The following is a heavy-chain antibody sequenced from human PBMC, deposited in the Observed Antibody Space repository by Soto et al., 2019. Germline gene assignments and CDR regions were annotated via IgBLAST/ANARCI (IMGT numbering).Heavy chain of an antibody. CDR1: GFTFSDFG. CDR2: ISYDGILK. V-gene: IGHV3-30*18. J-gene: IGHJ6*02. Sequence: GGSLRLSCAASGFTFSDFGMHWVRQAPGKGLEWVAIISYDGILKYYADSVKGRFTISRDTSKGAVYLQMNSLTPEDTAVYYCAKDFKVSGGHYGSLNYYYGMDIWGQGTTVTVSS. D-gene: IGHD3-10*01. CDR3: AKDFKVSGGHYGSLNYYYGMDI.